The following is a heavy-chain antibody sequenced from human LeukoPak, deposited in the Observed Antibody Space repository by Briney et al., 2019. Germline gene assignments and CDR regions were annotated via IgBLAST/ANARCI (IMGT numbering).Heavy chain of an antibody. J-gene: IGHJ4*02. CDR3: ARVSPNTVTTLQYFDY. V-gene: IGHV3-7*01. CDR1: GFTFSSYW. D-gene: IGHD4-17*01. Sequence: GGSLRLSCAASGFTFSSYWMSWVRQAPGKGLEWVANIKQDGSEKYYGDSVKGRFTISSDNAKNSMYLQINSLRAEDTAVYYCARVSPNTVTTLQYFDYWGQGTLVTVSS. CDR2: IKQDGSEK.